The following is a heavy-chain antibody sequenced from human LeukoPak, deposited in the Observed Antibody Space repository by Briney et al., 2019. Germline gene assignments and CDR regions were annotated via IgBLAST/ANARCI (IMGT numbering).Heavy chain of an antibody. CDR3: SRVGELVFDY. J-gene: IGHJ4*02. CDR1: GYTFTNHY. V-gene: IGHV1-46*03. D-gene: IGHD3-10*01. CDR2: INPGDGNT. Sequence: ASVKVSCKTSGYTFTNHYIHWVRQAPGQGLEWMAIINPGDGNTKYAQKFQGRVTRTRDTSTSTLNMELSSLRSEDTAVYYCSRVGELVFDYWGQGTLVTVSS.